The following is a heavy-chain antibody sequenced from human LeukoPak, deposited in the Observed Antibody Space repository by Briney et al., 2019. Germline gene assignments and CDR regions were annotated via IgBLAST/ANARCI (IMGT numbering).Heavy chain of an antibody. CDR1: GITFSNYW. V-gene: IGHV3-7*03. CDR3: ARLGSQGGVAALDY. J-gene: IGHJ4*02. CDR2: IKQDGSEK. Sequence: GGSLRLSCVVSGITFSNYWMSWVRQAPGKGLEWVANIKQDGSEKNYVDSVKGRFTISRDNARNSLYLQMNSLRAEDTAVYYCARLGSQGGVAALDYWGQGTLVTVSS. D-gene: IGHD6-25*01.